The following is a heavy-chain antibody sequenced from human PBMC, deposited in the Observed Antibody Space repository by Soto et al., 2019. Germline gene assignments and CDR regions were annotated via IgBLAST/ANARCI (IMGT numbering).Heavy chain of an antibody. CDR1: GGSFSGYY. D-gene: IGHD3-10*01. V-gene: IGHV4-34*01. CDR3: ARGGLLWFGELSDWFDP. CDR2: INHSGST. Sequence: PSETLSLTCAVYGGSFSGYYWSWIRQPPGKGLEWIGEINHSGSTNYNPSLKSRVTISVDTSKNQFSLKLSSVTAADTAVYYCARGGLLWFGELSDWFDPWGQGTLVTVSS. J-gene: IGHJ5*02.